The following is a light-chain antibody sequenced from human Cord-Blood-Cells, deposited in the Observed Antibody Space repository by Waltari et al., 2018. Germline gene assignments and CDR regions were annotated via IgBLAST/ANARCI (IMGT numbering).Light chain of an antibody. J-gene: IGKJ1*01. CDR2: AAS. V-gene: IGKV1-39*01. CDR3: QQSYSTLRT. CDR1: QSISSY. Sequence: DIQMKQSPSSLSASVGDRVKITCRASQSISSYLNWYEQKPGKAPKLLLYAASSLQSGVPSRFSGSGSGTDFPLTISSLQPEDFATYYCQQSYSTLRTFGQGTKVEIK.